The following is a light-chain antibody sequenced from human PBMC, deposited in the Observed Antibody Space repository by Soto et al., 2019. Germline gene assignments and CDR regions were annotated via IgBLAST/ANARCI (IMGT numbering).Light chain of an antibody. CDR2: DAS. CDR3: QQYDTRPWT. J-gene: IGKJ1*01. V-gene: IGKV3-20*01. CDR1: KSVSGTY. Sequence: EIVLTQSPGTLSLSPGERATLSCRARKSVSGTYLAWYQQKPGQSPRLLIYDASSRATGIPDRFTGSGSGTDFTLTINRLEPEDFAVYYCQQYDTRPWTFGQGTKVESK.